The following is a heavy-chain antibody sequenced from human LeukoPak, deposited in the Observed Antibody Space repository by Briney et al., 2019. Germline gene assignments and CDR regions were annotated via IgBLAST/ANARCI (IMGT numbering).Heavy chain of an antibody. CDR2: IYYSGST. CDR3: ARINIAAAGDISFDY. V-gene: IGHV4-39*07. J-gene: IGHJ4*02. D-gene: IGHD6-13*01. CDR1: GGSISSSSYY. Sequence: SETLSLTCTVSGGSISSSSYYWGWIRQPPGKGLEWIGSIYYSGSTYYNPSLKSRVTISVDTSKTQFSLKLSSVTAADTAVYYCARINIAAAGDISFDYWGQGTLVTVSS.